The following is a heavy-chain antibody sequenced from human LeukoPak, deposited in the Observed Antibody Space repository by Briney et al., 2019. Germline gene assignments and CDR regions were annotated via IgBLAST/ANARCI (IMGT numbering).Heavy chain of an antibody. J-gene: IGHJ4*02. D-gene: IGHD3-16*01. CDR3: AREGRFGGIDY. Sequence: PSETLSLTCTVSGGSISSYYWGWIRQPPGKGLEWIGSIYYSGSTYYNPSLKSRVTISVGTSKNQFSLKLSSVTAADTAVYYCAREGRFGGIDYWGQGTLVTVSS. CDR1: GGSISSYY. CDR2: IYYSGST. V-gene: IGHV4-39*07.